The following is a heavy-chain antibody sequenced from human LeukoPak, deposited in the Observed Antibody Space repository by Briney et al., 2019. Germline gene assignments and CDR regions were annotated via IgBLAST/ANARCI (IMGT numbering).Heavy chain of an antibody. CDR3: DYGYSSG. J-gene: IGHJ4*02. V-gene: IGHV3-30-3*01. Sequence: GGSLRLSCAASGFTFSSYAMHWVRQAPGKGLEWVAVISYDGSNKYYADSVKGRFTISRDNSKNTLYLQMNSLRAEDTAVYYCDYGYSSGWGQGTLVTVSS. D-gene: IGHD6-19*01. CDR1: GFTFSSYA. CDR2: ISYDGSNK.